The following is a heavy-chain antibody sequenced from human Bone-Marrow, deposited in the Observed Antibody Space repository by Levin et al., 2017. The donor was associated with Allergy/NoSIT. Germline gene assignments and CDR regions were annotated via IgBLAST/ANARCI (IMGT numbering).Heavy chain of an antibody. D-gene: IGHD3-22*01. CDR1: GFTFSSYG. V-gene: IGHV3-33*01. CDR2: IWYDGSYK. CDR3: ARYPTNDDSSGYYPYDAFDI. Sequence: RGESLKISCAASGFTFSSYGMHWVRQAPGKGLEWVAVIWYDGSYKYYADSVKGRFTISRGNSKNTLYLQLNSLRAEDTAVYYCARYPTNDDSSGYYPYDAFDIWGQGTMVTVSS. J-gene: IGHJ3*02.